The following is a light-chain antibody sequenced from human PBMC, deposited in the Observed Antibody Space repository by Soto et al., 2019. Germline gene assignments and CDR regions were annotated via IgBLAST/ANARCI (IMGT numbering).Light chain of an antibody. CDR1: QTISNY. CDR3: QQSYTSTT. CDR2: GAS. V-gene: IGKV1-39*01. J-gene: IGKJ3*01. Sequence: DIPLTQSPSSLCASVGDRVTITCRASQTISNYLNWYQMKPGKAPKLLIYGASSLQNWVPPRFSGSGSGTDFALSIRNLKPEYCASYFTQQSYTSTTFGTGTNVDL.